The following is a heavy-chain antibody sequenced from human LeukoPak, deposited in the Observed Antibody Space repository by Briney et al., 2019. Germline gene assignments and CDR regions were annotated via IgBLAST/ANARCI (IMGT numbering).Heavy chain of an antibody. CDR3: ARGVGGRSSSWFDY. D-gene: IGHD6-13*01. CDR2: IIPIFGTA. CDR1: GGAFSSYA. Sequence: GASVKVSCKASGGAFSSYAISWVRQAPGQGLEWMGGIIPIFGTANYAQKFQGRVTITADESTSTAYMELSSLRSEDTAVYYCARGVGGRSSSWFDYWGQGTLVTVSS. V-gene: IGHV1-69*13. J-gene: IGHJ4*02.